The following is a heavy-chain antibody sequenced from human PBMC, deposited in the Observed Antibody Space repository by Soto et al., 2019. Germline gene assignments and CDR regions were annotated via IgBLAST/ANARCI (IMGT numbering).Heavy chain of an antibody. Sequence: PSETLSLTCTVSGGSISSYYWSWIRQPPGKGLEWIGYIYYSGSTNYNPSLKSRVTTSVDTSKNQFSLKLSSATAADTAVYYCARRVATRQMGYYFDYWGQGTLVTVSS. CDR2: IYYSGST. D-gene: IGHD6-6*01. CDR3: ARRVATRQMGYYFDY. V-gene: IGHV4-59*01. CDR1: GGSISSYY. J-gene: IGHJ4*02.